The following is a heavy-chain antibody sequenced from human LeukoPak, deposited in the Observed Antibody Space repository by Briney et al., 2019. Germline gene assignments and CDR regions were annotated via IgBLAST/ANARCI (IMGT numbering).Heavy chain of an antibody. D-gene: IGHD3-22*01. CDR1: GFTFSSYA. CDR3: ARMSSES. V-gene: IGHV3-30-3*01. CDR2: RSYDGSNK. J-gene: IGHJ4*02. Sequence: PGRSLRLSCAASGFTFSSYAMHLVRQAPGKGLEWVAVRSYDGSNKYYADSVKGRFTISRDNSKNTLYLQMNSLRAEDTAVYYCARMSSESWGQGTLVTVSS.